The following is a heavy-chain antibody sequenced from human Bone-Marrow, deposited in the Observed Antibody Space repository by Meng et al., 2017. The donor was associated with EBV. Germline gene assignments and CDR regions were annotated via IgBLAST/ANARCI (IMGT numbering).Heavy chain of an antibody. Sequence: QLQLQESGSGTVTPSQTLSLTCAVSGGSISSGGYSWSWIRQPPGKGLEWIGYIYHSGSTYYNPSLKSRVTISVDRSKNQFSLKLSSVTAADTAVYYCARGGYGGNPLDYWGQGTLVTVSS. V-gene: IGHV4-30-2*01. CDR2: IYHSGST. D-gene: IGHD4-23*01. J-gene: IGHJ4*02. CDR1: GGSISSGGYS. CDR3: ARGGYGGNPLDY.